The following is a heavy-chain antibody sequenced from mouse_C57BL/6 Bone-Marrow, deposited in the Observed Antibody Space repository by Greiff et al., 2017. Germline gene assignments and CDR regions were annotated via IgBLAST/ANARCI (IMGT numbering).Heavy chain of an antibody. J-gene: IGHJ1*03. Sequence: QVQLQQSGAELVKPGASVKVSCKASGYTFTSYWMHWVKQRPGQGLEWIGNIHPSDSDTNYNQKFKGKATLTADKSSSTAYMQLSSLTSEDSAVYYCASALVPLVYDVWGTGTTVTVSA. D-gene: IGHD5-1*01. CDR2: IHPSDSDT. CDR1: GYTFTSYW. V-gene: IGHV1-74*01. CDR3: ASALVPLVYDV.